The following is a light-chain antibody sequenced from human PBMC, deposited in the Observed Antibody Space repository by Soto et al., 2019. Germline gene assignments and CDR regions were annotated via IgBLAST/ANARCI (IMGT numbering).Light chain of an antibody. CDR2: GAS. CDR1: HDIRNY. J-gene: IGKJ1*01. CDR3: HNYKDAPRT. V-gene: IGKV1-27*01. Sequence: DIQMTQSPSSLSASVGDRVTITCRASHDIRNYLAWYQQKPGTVPRLLVYGASTLYSGVPSRFSGSGSGTDFTLTITSLQSEDVATYYCHNYKDAPRTCGQGTRVEIK.